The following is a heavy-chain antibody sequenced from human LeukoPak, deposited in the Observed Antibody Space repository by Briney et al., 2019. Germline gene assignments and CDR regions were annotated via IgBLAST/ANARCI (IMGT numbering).Heavy chain of an antibody. V-gene: IGHV3-23*01. CDR2: ITGSGGNT. Sequence: PGGSLRLSCAASGFSFSSYGMSWVRQGPGKGLEWVSTITGSGGNTDYADSVKGRFTISRHNSKNTLYLQMNSLRAEDTAVYYCAAYGSGSKTTDYWGQGTLVTVSS. D-gene: IGHD3-10*01. CDR3: AAYGSGSKTTDY. J-gene: IGHJ4*02. CDR1: GFSFSSYG.